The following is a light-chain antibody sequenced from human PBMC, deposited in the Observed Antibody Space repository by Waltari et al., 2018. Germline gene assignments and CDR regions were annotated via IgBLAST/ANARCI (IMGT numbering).Light chain of an antibody. CDR2: GAS. CDR3: QQYGSSVLYT. Sequence: EIVLTQSPGTLSLSPGERATVSCRASQSLTKKYLAWYQQKPGQAPRLLIYGASSRAAGIPDRFSGRGSGTDFTLTISRLEPEDSAVYYCQQYGSSVLYTFGQGTKLEIK. V-gene: IGKV3-20*01. J-gene: IGKJ2*01. CDR1: QSLTKKY.